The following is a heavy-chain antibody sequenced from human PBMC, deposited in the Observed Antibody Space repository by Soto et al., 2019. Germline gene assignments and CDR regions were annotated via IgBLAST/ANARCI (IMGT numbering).Heavy chain of an antibody. CDR3: ASAPWD. CDR2: ISGSGGNI. V-gene: IGHV3-23*01. D-gene: IGHD1-26*01. CDR1: GFTFSNYA. Sequence: EVQLLESGGGLVQPGGSLRLSCAASGFTFSNYAMSWVRQAPGKGLEWVSTISGSGGNIFYADSVKGRFTISRDKSKNTLFLQMSSLRAEDTAVYHCASAPWDWGQGTLVTFSS. J-gene: IGHJ4*02.